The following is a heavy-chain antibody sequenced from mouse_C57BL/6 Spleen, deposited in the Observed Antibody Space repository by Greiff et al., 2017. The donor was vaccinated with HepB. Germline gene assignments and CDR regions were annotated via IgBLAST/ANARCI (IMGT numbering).Heavy chain of an antibody. Sequence: EVKVVESGGGLVQPGGSLKLSCAASGFTFSDYGMAWVRQAPRKGPEWVAFISNLAYSIYYADTVTGRFTISRENAKNTLYLEMSSLRSEDTAMYYCARKGYDDYAMDYWGQGTSVTVSS. CDR1: GFTFSDYG. J-gene: IGHJ4*01. CDR2: ISNLAYSI. D-gene: IGHD2-2*01. CDR3: ARKGYDDYAMDY. V-gene: IGHV5-15*01.